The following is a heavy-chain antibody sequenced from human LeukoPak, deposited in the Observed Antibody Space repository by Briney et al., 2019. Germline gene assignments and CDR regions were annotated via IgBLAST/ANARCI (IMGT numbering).Heavy chain of an antibody. V-gene: IGHV4-31*03. CDR3: ARDRAIGASLDP. D-gene: IGHD1-26*01. CDR2: IYYSGST. Sequence: NSSETLSLTCTVSGGSISSGGYYWSWIRQHTGKGLEWIGYIYYSGSTYYNPSLKSRVTISVDTSKNQFSLKLSSVTAADTAVYYCARDRAIGASLDPWGQGTLVTVSS. J-gene: IGHJ5*02. CDR1: GGSISSGGYY.